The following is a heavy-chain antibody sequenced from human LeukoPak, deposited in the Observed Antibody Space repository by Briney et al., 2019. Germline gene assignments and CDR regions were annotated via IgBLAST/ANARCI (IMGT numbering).Heavy chain of an antibody. J-gene: IGHJ4*02. CDR3: VRDRAYFDSSGFYNLDY. Sequence: PGGSLRLSCAASGVTFSSYAMSWVRQAPGKGLEWVSGISGSGGSTYYADSVKGRFTISRDNSKNTLYLQMNSLRAEDTAVYYCVRDRAYFDSSGFYNLDYWGQGTLVTVSS. CDR2: ISGSGGST. D-gene: IGHD3-22*01. V-gene: IGHV3-23*01. CDR1: GVTFSSYA.